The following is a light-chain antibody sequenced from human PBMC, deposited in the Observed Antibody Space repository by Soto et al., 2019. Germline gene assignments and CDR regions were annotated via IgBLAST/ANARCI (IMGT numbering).Light chain of an antibody. V-gene: IGKV1-5*03. CDR3: QQYNRYST. CDR1: QSISTW. CDR2: KAS. Sequence: DIQMTQSPSTLSASVGDRVTITCRASQSISTWVALYQHKPGKAPKPLIYKASTLENGIPSRFSGSRSGTEFTLTITSLQPDAFPTYNCQQYNRYSTFGQGTKVEIK. J-gene: IGKJ1*01.